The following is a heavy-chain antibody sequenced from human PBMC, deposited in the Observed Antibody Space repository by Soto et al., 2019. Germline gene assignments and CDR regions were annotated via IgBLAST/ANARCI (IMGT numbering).Heavy chain of an antibody. CDR2: ISGDLSST. V-gene: IGHV3-74*01. J-gene: IGHJ4*02. CDR3: ARGIGFSAQDY. Sequence: GGSLRLSCAASGFLFSSNWMHWVRQAPGKGLVWVSRISGDLSSTDYADSVKGRFTISRDNAKNTLYLQMDSLRADDTAVYFCARGIGFSAQDYWGQGALVTVSS. CDR1: GFLFSSNW. D-gene: IGHD6-13*01.